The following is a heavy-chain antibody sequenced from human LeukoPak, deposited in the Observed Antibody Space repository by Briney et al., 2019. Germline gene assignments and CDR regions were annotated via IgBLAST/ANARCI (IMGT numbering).Heavy chain of an antibody. V-gene: IGHV1-69*01. CDR1: GGTFSSYA. Sequence: SVKVSCKASGGTFSSYAISWVRQAPGQGLEWMGGIIPIFGTANYAQKFQGRVTITADESTSTAYMELSSLRSEDTAVYYCARVLDYGDYVEGAFDIRGQGTMVTVSS. CDR2: IIPIFGTA. CDR3: ARVLDYGDYVEGAFDI. J-gene: IGHJ3*02. D-gene: IGHD4-17*01.